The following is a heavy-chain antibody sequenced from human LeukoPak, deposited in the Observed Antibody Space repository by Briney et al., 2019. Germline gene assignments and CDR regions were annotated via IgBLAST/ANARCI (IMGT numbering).Heavy chain of an antibody. D-gene: IGHD1-1*01. J-gene: IGHJ3*02. CDR1: GFTFSIYS. CDR2: VSNSSSTI. CDR3: ARNGLEAFDI. V-gene: IGHV3-48*04. Sequence: GGSLRLSCAASGFTFSIYSMNWVRQAPGKGLEWVSYVSNSSSTIYYADSVKGRFTISRDNAKNSLYLQMNSLRAEDTAVYYCARNGLEAFDIWGQGTMVTVSS.